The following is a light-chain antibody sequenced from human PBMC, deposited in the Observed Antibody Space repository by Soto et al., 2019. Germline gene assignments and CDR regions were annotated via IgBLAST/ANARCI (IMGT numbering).Light chain of an antibody. V-gene: IGKV3-15*01. J-gene: IGKJ5*01. CDR1: ESVTRN. Sequence: EIVLTQSPVILSVSPGETATLSCRASESVTRNLAWYQHMPGQAPRLLVFHASVRATGIPDRFSGSGSGTEFSLTISNLQSEDFAVYFCQQYNDWPPITFGQGTRLEFK. CDR2: HAS. CDR3: QQYNDWPPIT.